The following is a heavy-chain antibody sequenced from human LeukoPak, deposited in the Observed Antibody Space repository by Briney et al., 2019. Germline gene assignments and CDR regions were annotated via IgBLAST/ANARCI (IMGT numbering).Heavy chain of an antibody. CDR1: GGSISSGGYY. J-gene: IGHJ4*02. V-gene: IGHV4-31*03. CDR2: IYYSGST. CDR3: ARDLIGSGYVDY. Sequence: SETLSLTCTVSGGSISSGGYYWSWIRQHPGKGLEWIGYIYYSGSTYYNPSLKSRVTISVDTSKNQFSLKLSSVTAADTAVNYCARDLIGSGYVDYWGQGTLVTVSS. D-gene: IGHD3-22*01.